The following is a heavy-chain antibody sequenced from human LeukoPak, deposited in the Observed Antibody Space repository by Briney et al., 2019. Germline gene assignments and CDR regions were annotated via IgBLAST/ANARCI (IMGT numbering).Heavy chain of an antibody. CDR2: VYHTGTT. V-gene: IGHV4-39*01. CDR1: GGSIRRSSYY. Sequence: SETLSLTCTVSGGSIRRSSYYWGWIRQPPGKGLAWIGSVYHTGTTYYSPSLKSRVTISADTSKNQFSLKLTSVTAADTAVYYCARHSVGLSTFDPWGQGTLVTVSS. CDR3: ARHSVGLSTFDP. D-gene: IGHD2/OR15-2a*01. J-gene: IGHJ5*02.